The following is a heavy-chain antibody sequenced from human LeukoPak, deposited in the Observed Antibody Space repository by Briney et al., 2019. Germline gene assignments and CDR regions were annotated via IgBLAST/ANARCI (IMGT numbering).Heavy chain of an antibody. CDR1: GGSFSTYY. J-gene: IGHJ6*03. V-gene: IGHV4-34*01. D-gene: IGHD3-22*01. CDR3: AKGLYESSGRYYYHIDV. Sequence: SETLSLTCAVYGGSFSTYYWSWIRQPPGKGLEWIAEIYHDGNTNYNPSLKSRVTISVDTSNNHFSLKLNSVTAADTAVYYCAKGLYESSGRYYYHIDVWGKGTAVTIS. CDR2: IYHDGNT.